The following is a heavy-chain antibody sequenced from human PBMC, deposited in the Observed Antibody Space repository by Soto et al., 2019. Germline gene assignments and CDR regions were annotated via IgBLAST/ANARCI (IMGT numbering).Heavy chain of an antibody. V-gene: IGHV4-59*08. CDR3: ASMGYHYGSGSYPLDY. D-gene: IGHD3-10*01. CDR1: GGSISGYY. Sequence: SETLSLTCTVSGGSISGYYWSWIRQPPGKGLEWIGYIYYSGTTSYNPSLNSRVTISLDTSKNQFSLNLRSVTAADTAVYYCASMGYHYGSGSYPLDYWGQGTLVTVSS. CDR2: IYYSGTT. J-gene: IGHJ4*02.